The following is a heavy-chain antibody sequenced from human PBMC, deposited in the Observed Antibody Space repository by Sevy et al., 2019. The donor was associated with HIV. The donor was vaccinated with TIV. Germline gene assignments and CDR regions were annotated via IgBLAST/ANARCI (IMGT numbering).Heavy chain of an antibody. D-gene: IGHD4-17*01. Sequence: SETLSLTCTVSGGSISSGSYYWSWIRQPAGKGLEWIGRIYTSGSTNYNPSLKSRVTISVDTSKNQFSLKLSSVTAADTAVYYCARTATVVTPSSAFDIWGQGTMVTVSS. CDR2: IYTSGST. J-gene: IGHJ3*02. CDR1: GGSISSGSYY. CDR3: ARTATVVTPSSAFDI. V-gene: IGHV4-61*02.